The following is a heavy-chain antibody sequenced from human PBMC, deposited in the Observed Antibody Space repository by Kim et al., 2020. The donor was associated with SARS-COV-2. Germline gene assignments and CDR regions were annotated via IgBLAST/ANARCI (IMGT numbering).Heavy chain of an antibody. D-gene: IGHD3-9*01. J-gene: IGHJ4*02. CDR1: GYTFTNFG. CDR2: ITTYTGET. CDR3: ARGLGHFAWGPFGYFDY. V-gene: IGHV1-18*01. Sequence: ASVKVSCKASGYTFTNFGFGWVRQAPGQGLEWVAWITTYTGETRYAQKVQGRVTVTADTSTSTVSMELRSLTSDDTALYYCARGLGHFAWGPFGYFDYWGQGTLVTVSS.